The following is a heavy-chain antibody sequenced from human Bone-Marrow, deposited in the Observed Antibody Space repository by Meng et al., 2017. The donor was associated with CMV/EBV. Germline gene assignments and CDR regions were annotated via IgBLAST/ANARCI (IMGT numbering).Heavy chain of an antibody. CDR1: GFTFNNAW. Sequence: GESLKISCVASGFTFNNAWMSWVRQAPGKGLEWVGRIKSKADGGTTQFAAPVKGRFTISRDDSENMVHLQMNSLKTEDTAVYYCTTGFGELWESLDAFDIWGQGTMVTVSS. D-gene: IGHD3-10*01. V-gene: IGHV3-15*01. J-gene: IGHJ3*02. CDR3: TTGFGELWESLDAFDI. CDR2: IKSKADGGTT.